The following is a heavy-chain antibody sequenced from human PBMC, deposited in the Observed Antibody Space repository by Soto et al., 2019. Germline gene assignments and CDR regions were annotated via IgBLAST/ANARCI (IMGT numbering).Heavy chain of an antibody. D-gene: IGHD1-26*01. V-gene: IGHV3-74*01. J-gene: IGHJ4*02. CDR3: ARDASGSPDD. CDR2: INSDESST. CDR1: GFTFSNSR. Sequence: GGSLRLSCAASGFTFSNSRMHWVRQGPGKGLVWVSRINSDESSTTYADSVKGRFTVSRDNAKNTLYLQMYSLRAEDTAVYYCARDASGSPDDWGQGT.